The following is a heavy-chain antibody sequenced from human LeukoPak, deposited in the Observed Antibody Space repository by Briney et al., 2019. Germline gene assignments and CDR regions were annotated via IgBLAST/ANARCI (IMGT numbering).Heavy chain of an antibody. Sequence: GGSLRLSCAASGFTFSSYAMSWGRQAPGKGLEWVSAISGSGGSTYYADTVKGRFTISRDNYKNTLYLQMDRLRAEDTAVYYCERVLSGRGSLYDYYYYMDVWGKGTTVTIS. CDR3: ERVLSGRGSLYDYYYYMDV. D-gene: IGHD3-10*01. J-gene: IGHJ6*03. CDR2: ISGSGGST. CDR1: GFTFSSYA. V-gene: IGHV3-23*01.